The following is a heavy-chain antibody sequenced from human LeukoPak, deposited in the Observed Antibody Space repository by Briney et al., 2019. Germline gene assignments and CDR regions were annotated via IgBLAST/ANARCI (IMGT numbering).Heavy chain of an antibody. Sequence: GGSLRLSCAASGFVFSDYWMHWVRQAPGKGLEWAGNVNQDTSERYYVDSVKGRFTISRDNAKNSLYLQMNSLRAEDTAVYYCGRAMKDWGQGILVTVSS. V-gene: IGHV3-7*03. J-gene: IGHJ4*02. CDR3: GRAMKD. CDR1: GFVFSDYW. CDR2: VNQDTSER.